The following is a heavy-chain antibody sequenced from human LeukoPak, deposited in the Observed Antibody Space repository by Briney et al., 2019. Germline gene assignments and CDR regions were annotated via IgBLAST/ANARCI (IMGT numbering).Heavy chain of an antibody. Sequence: GASVKVSCKASGYTFTGYYMHWVRQAPGQGLEWMGWINPNSGGTNYAQKFQGRVTMTRDTSISTAYMELSRLRSDDTAAYYCARLLDSGSYYGTDYWGQGTLVTVSS. D-gene: IGHD1-26*01. CDR2: INPNSGGT. CDR3: ARLLDSGSYYGTDY. V-gene: IGHV1-2*02. CDR1: GYTFTGYY. J-gene: IGHJ4*02.